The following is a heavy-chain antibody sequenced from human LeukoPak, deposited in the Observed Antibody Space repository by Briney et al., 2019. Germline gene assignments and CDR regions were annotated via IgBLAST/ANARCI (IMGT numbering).Heavy chain of an antibody. V-gene: IGHV3-21*01. Sequence: GGSLRLSCAASGFTFSSYSMNWVRQAPGKGLDWVSSISSSSSYIYYADSVKGRFTISRDNAKNSLYLQMNSLRAEDTAVYYCARGIASSGWLFDYWGQGTLVTVSS. J-gene: IGHJ4*02. CDR3: ARGIASSGWLFDY. CDR2: ISSSSSYI. D-gene: IGHD6-19*01. CDR1: GFTFSSYS.